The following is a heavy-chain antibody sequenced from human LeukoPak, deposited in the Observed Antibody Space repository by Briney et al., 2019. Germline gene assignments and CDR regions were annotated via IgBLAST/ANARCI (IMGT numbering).Heavy chain of an antibody. CDR3: ARAGYSSGRDDY. Sequence: SVKVSCKASGGTFSSYAISWVRQAPGQGLEWMGRIIPILGIANYAQKFQGRVTITADKSTSTAYMELSSLRSEDTAVYYCARAGYSSGRDDYWGQGTLVTVSS. D-gene: IGHD6-19*01. CDR2: IIPILGIA. CDR1: GGTFSSYA. V-gene: IGHV1-69*04. J-gene: IGHJ4*02.